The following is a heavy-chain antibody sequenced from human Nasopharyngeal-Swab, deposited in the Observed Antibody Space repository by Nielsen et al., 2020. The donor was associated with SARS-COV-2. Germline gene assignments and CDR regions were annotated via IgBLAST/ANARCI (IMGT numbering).Heavy chain of an antibody. CDR3: ARGGAGVVPSPVLGLGPYYSYYYMDV. Sequence: WIRQHQGKGLEWIGEVRQGGGTNYNPSLKKRVTISVATSKNQFSLKLSSVTAAETAVYYCARGGAGVVPSPVLGLGPYYSYYYMDVWGKGTTVTVSS. J-gene: IGHJ6*03. CDR2: VRQGGGT. D-gene: IGHD2-2*01. V-gene: IGHV4-34*01.